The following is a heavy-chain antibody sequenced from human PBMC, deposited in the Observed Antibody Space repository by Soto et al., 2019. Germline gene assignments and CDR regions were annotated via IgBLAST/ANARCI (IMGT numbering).Heavy chain of an antibody. Sequence: GGSLRLSCSASGFTFDDYAMHWVRQAPGKGLEWVSGISWNSGSIGYADSVKGRFTISRDNAKNSLYLQMNSLRAEDTALYYCAKDTDYYDSSGYYFDYWGQGTLVTVSS. CDR2: ISWNSGSI. D-gene: IGHD3-22*01. V-gene: IGHV3-9*01. CDR3: AKDTDYYDSSGYYFDY. CDR1: GFTFDDYA. J-gene: IGHJ4*02.